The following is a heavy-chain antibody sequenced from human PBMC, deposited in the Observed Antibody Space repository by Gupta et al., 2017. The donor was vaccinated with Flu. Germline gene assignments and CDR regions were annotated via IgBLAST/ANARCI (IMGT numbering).Heavy chain of an antibody. J-gene: IGHJ4*02. V-gene: IGHV4-61*02. CDR1: GGSISSGSYY. CDR3: AREEGPSHYNWNYAYFDY. D-gene: IGHD1-7*01. CDR2: IYTSGST. Sequence: QVQLQESGPGLVKPSQTLSLTCTVSGGSISSGSYYWSWIRQPAGKGLEWIGRIYTSGSTNYNPSLKSRVTISVDTSKNQFSLKLSSVTAADTAVYYCAREEGPSHYNWNYAYFDYWGQGTLVTVSS.